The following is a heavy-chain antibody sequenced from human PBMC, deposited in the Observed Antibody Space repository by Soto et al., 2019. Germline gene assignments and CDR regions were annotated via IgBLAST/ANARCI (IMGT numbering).Heavy chain of an antibody. J-gene: IGHJ4*02. CDR2: ISWNSGSI. D-gene: IGHD3-9*01. Sequence: EVQLVESGGGLVQPGRSLRLSCAASGFTFDDYAMHWVRQAPGKGLEWVSGISWNSGSIGYADSVKGRFTISRDNAKNSLYLQMNSLRADDTAVYYCARGAATGFPFPDYWGQGTLVTVSS. V-gene: IGHV3-9*01. CDR3: ARGAATGFPFPDY. CDR1: GFTFDDYA.